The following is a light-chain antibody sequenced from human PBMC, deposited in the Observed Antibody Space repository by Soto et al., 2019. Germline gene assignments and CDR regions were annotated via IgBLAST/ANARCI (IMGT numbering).Light chain of an antibody. CDR3: QSYDSSLSGWV. Sequence: QAVLTQPPSVSGAPGQRVTISCTGSSCNIGAGYGVHWYQQLPGTAPKLLIYGNSNRPSGVPDRFSGSKSGTSASLAITGLRAEDEVDYYCQSYDSSLSGWVFGGGTKLTVL. CDR1: SCNIGAGYG. CDR2: GNS. J-gene: IGLJ3*02. V-gene: IGLV1-40*01.